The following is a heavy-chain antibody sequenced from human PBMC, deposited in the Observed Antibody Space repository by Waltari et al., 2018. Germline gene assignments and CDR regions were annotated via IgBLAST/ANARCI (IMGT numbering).Heavy chain of an antibody. CDR1: GYSFSNYW. D-gene: IGHD2-2*01. Sequence: EVQLVQSGAAVKKPGESLKISCKGSGYSFSNYWIAWVRQMPGKGLEWMGIIYPGDSDTRYSPSFQGQVTISADKSISTAYLQWSSLKASDTAMYYCARPPVPATTTDFDYWGQGTLVTVSS. J-gene: IGHJ4*02. V-gene: IGHV5-51*01. CDR2: IYPGDSDT. CDR3: ARPPVPATTTDFDY.